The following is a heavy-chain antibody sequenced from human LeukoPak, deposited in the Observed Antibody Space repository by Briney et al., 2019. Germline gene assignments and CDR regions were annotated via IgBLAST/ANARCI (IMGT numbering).Heavy chain of an antibody. Sequence: GGSLRLSCTVSGCTVSSNSMSWVRQAPGKGLEWVSFIYSDNTHYSDSVKGRFTISRDNAKNSLYLQMNTLRAEDTAVYYCARDLVWFGEPKGYYNYMDVWGKGTTVTVSS. CDR1: GCTVSSNS. CDR3: ARDLVWFGEPKGYYNYMDV. D-gene: IGHD3-10*01. V-gene: IGHV3-53*01. J-gene: IGHJ6*03. CDR2: IYSDNT.